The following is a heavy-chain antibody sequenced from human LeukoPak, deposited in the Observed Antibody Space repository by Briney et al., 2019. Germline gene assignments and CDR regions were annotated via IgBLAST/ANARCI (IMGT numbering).Heavy chain of an antibody. V-gene: IGHV1-18*01. CDR1: GYTFTSYG. D-gene: IGHD1-26*01. CDR3: ARGRPGYSGSRGFFDY. CDR2: SSAYNGNT. J-gene: IGHJ4*02. Sequence: SVKVSCKASGYTFTSYGFSWVRQAPGQGLGWMGWSSAYNGNTNYAQKFQGRVTMTRDMSTGTVYMELSSLRSEDTAVYYCARGRPGYSGSRGFFDYWGQGALVTVSS.